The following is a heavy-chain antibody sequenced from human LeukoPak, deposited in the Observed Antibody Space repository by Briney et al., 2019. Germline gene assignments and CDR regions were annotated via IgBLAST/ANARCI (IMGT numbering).Heavy chain of an antibody. Sequence: PGGSLRLSCAASGFTFSNYAMNWVRQAPGKGLEWVSSISSSSSYIYYADSVKGRFTISRDNAKNSLYLQMNSLRAEDTAVYYCARDSDGNFDYWGQGTLVTVSS. V-gene: IGHV3-21*01. D-gene: IGHD3-10*01. CDR1: GFTFSNYA. J-gene: IGHJ4*02. CDR2: ISSSSSYI. CDR3: ARDSDGNFDY.